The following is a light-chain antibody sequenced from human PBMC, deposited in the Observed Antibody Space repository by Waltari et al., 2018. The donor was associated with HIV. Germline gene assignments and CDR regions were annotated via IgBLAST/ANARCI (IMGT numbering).Light chain of an antibody. CDR2: DAS. CDR1: QRVSSSY. V-gene: IGKV3-20*01. J-gene: IGKJ1*01. CDR3: HQYGSSPRA. Sequence: EIVLTQSPGTLSLSPGERATLSCRASQRVSSSYLAWYQQKPGQAPRLLIYDASTRATGIPDRFSGSGSGTDFTLTINRLEPEDFAVYYCHQYGSSPRAFGPGTKVEIK.